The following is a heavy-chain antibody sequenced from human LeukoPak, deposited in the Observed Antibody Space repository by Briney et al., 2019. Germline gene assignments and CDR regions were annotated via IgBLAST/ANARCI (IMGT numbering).Heavy chain of an antibody. D-gene: IGHD5-18*01. CDR2: TYYRSKWYN. CDR1: GDSVSSNSAA. CDR3: ARVAIQLWLLGGKNDAFDI. Sequence: SQTLSLTCAISGDSVSSNSAAWNWIRQSPSRGLEWLGRTYYRSKWYNDYAVSVKSRITINPDTSKNQFSLQLNSVTPEDTAVYYCARVAIQLWLLGGKNDAFDIWGQGTMVTVSS. V-gene: IGHV6-1*01. J-gene: IGHJ3*02.